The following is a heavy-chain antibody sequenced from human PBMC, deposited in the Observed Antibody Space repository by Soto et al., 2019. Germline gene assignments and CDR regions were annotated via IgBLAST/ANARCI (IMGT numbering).Heavy chain of an antibody. V-gene: IGHV3-21*01. Sequence: GGSLRLSCAASGFTFSSYSMNWVRQAPGKGLEWVSSISSSSSYIYYADSVKGRFTISRDNAKNSLYLQMNSLRAEDTAVYYCASPYCSGGSCYRPYGYWGQGTLVTVSS. CDR2: ISSSSSYI. D-gene: IGHD2-15*01. CDR3: ASPYCSGGSCYRPYGY. J-gene: IGHJ4*02. CDR1: GFTFSSYS.